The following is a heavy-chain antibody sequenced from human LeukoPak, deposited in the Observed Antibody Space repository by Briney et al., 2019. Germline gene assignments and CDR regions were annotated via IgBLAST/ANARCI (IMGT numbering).Heavy chain of an antibody. CDR2: ISGSVGTT. V-gene: IGHV3-23*01. D-gene: IGHD1-7*01. CDR1: GFTFSDYY. Sequence: GGSLRLSCAASGFTFSDYYMSWVRQAPGKGLEWVSTISGSVGTTYYADSVKGRFTISRDNSKNMLYLQMNSLRADDTAVYYCATVNYDYYYYVMDVWGQGTTLTVSS. J-gene: IGHJ6*02. CDR3: ATVNYDYYYYVMDV.